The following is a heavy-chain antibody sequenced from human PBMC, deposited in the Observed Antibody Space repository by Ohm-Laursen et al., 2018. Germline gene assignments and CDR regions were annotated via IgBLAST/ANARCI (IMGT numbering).Heavy chain of an antibody. CDR1: GFTFDDYA. Sequence: SLRLSCAASGFTFDDYAMHWVRQAPEKGLEWVSGISWNSGSIGYADSVKGRFTISRDNAKNSLYLQMNSLRAEDTALYYCAKDSSGGYYGMHVWGQGTTVTVSS. CDR3: AKDSSGGYYGMHV. D-gene: IGHD3-10*01. CDR2: ISWNSGSI. J-gene: IGHJ6*02. V-gene: IGHV3-9*01.